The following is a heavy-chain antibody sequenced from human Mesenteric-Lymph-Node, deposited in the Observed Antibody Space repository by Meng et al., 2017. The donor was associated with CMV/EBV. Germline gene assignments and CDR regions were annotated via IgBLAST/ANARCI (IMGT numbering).Heavy chain of an antibody. V-gene: IGHV3-66*01. Sequence: EVDLVESGGGLVQPWGSLRLSCAASGFNVRDKYMSWVRQAPGKGLEWVCIIYRGDNTYYIDSVKDRFTVSRDNSKNTMYLQMNSLRVEDTAVYYCTGDSVSNPNLDYWGQGTLVTVSS. CDR3: TGDSVSNPNLDY. J-gene: IGHJ4*02. D-gene: IGHD3-10*01. CDR1: GFNVRDKY. CDR2: IYRGDNT.